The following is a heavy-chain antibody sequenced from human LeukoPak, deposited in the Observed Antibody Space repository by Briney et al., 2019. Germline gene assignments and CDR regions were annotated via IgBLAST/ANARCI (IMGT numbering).Heavy chain of an antibody. CDR2: ISYDGSNK. CDR1: GFTFSSYA. V-gene: IGHV3-30-3*01. Sequence: GGSLRLSCAASGFTFSSYAMHWVRQAPGKGLEWVAVISYDGSNKYYADSVKGRFTISRDNSKSTLYLQMNSLRAEDTAVYYCARDRSIWGPTGFDYWGQGTLVTVSS. D-gene: IGHD3-16*01. J-gene: IGHJ4*02. CDR3: ARDRSIWGPTGFDY.